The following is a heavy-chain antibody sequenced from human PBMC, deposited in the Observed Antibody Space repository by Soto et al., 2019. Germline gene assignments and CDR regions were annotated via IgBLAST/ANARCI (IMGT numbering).Heavy chain of an antibody. V-gene: IGHV3-33*08. Sequence: GVSLRLSCSASGFTFSSYGMHWVRQAPSKGLEWVAVIWYDGSNKYDADSVKGRFTISRDNSKNTLYLQMNSLRAEDTAVYYCASLYGSGSYFGYYYGMDVWGQGTTVTVSS. CDR1: GFTFSSYG. J-gene: IGHJ6*02. CDR3: ASLYGSGSYFGYYYGMDV. D-gene: IGHD3-10*01. CDR2: IWYDGSNK.